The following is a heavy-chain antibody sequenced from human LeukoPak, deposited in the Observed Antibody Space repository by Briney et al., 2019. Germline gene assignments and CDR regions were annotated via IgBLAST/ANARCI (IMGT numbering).Heavy chain of an antibody. CDR2: IIPIFGTA. V-gene: IGHV1-69*05. CDR3: ARLYSSSSKSFDY. CDR1: GGTFSSYA. Sequence: SVKVSCKASGGTFSSYAISWVRQAPGQGLEWMGGIIPIFGTANYAQKFQGRVTITTDESTSTAYMELSSLRSEVTAVYYCARLYSSSSKSFDYWGQGTLVTVSS. J-gene: IGHJ4*02. D-gene: IGHD6-6*01.